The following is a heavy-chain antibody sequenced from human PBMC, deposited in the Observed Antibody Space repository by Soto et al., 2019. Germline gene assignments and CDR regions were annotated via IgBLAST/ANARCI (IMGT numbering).Heavy chain of an antibody. CDR3: VVVIAATLDS. V-gene: IGHV3-48*02. Sequence: EVQLVESGGGLVQPGGSLRLSCAAAGFTFSKYSTNWVRQAPGKGLEWVSYISSSSTTKYYADSVKGRFTISRDNAKSSLSLQMNSLRDEDTAVYYCVVVIAATLDSWGQGTLVTVSS. CDR1: GFTFSKYS. J-gene: IGHJ4*02. CDR2: ISSSSTTK. D-gene: IGHD2-21*01.